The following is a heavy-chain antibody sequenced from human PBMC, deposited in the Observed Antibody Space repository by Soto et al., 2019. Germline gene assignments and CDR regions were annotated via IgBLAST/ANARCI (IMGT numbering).Heavy chain of an antibody. Sequence: GESLKISCKGSGYSFTSYWIGWVRQMPGKGLEWMGIIYPRDSDTRYSTSFQGQVTISADKSISTAYLQWSRLKASDTAMYYCASHSYGSSCYTGPAEAFDIWGQGTRVT. CDR3: ASHSYGSSCYTGPAEAFDI. CDR1: GYSFTSYW. D-gene: IGHD3-22*01. J-gene: IGHJ3*02. CDR2: IYPRDSDT. V-gene: IGHV5-51*01.